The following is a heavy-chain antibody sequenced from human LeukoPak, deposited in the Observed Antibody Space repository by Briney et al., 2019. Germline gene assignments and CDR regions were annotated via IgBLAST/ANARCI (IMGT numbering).Heavy chain of an antibody. Sequence: PSETLSLTCAVSGYSISSGYFWGWIRQPPGKGLEWIGSIYRTGATYYNPSLRSPVTISVDTSKNEFSLELNSVTAADTAVYYCARDLGLTISDTWFDPWGQGTLVTVSS. V-gene: IGHV4-38-2*02. J-gene: IGHJ5*02. CDR2: IYRTGAT. CDR3: ARDLGLTISDTWFDP. D-gene: IGHD3-9*01. CDR1: GYSISSGYF.